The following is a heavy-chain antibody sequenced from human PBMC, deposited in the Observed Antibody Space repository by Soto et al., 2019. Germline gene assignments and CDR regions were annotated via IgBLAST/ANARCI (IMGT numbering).Heavy chain of an antibody. CDR1: GGSISSGAYS. J-gene: IGHJ4*02. D-gene: IGHD6-13*01. CDR2: IYHSGST. Sequence: SETLSLTCAVSGGSISSGAYSWSWIRQPPGKGLEWIGDIYHSGSTYYNPSLKSRVTISVDSSKNQFSLRLTSVTAADTAVYYCARYNAASGTYYFDFWGQGALVTVSS. V-gene: IGHV4-30-2*01. CDR3: ARYNAASGTYYFDF.